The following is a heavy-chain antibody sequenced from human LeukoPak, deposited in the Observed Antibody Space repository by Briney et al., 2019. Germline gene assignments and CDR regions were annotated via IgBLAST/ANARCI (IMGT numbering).Heavy chain of an antibody. J-gene: IGHJ5*02. CDR3: AKDQRGGGNYGWFDP. CDR1: GFPFSGSG. V-gene: IGHV3-33*05. Sequence: GGSLRLSCAASGFPFSGSGMHWVRQAPGKGLEWVAVISYDGSNKYYADSVKGRFTISRDNSKNTLYLQMNSLRAEDTAVYYCAKDQRGGGNYGWFDPWGQGTLVTVSS. D-gene: IGHD2-21*01. CDR2: ISYDGSNK.